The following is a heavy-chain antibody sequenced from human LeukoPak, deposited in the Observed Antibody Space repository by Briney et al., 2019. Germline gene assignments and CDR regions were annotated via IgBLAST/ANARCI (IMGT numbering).Heavy chain of an antibody. V-gene: IGHV3-30*04. CDR2: ISYDGSNK. Sequence: PGRSLRLSCAASGFTFSSYAMHWVRQAPGKGLEGVAVISYDGSNKYYADSVKGRFTISRDNSKNTLYLQMNSLRAEDTAVYYCARARDIVVVVAAPHWFDPWGQGTLVTVSS. D-gene: IGHD2-15*01. CDR3: ARARDIVVVVAAPHWFDP. J-gene: IGHJ5*02. CDR1: GFTFSSYA.